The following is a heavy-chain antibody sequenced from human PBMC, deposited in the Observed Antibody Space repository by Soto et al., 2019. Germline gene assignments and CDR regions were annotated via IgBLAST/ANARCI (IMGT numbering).Heavy chain of an antibody. Sequence: HPGGSMRLSCAASGFTVSSKYMSWVRKAPGKGLEWVSVIYSGGSTYYADSVKGRFTISRDNSKNTLYLQINSLRAEDTAVYYCARGGGGWYDAFDIWGQGTMVTVSS. CDR3: ARGGGGWYDAFDI. J-gene: IGHJ3*02. CDR2: IYSGGST. CDR1: GFTVSSKY. V-gene: IGHV3-66*01. D-gene: IGHD2-15*01.